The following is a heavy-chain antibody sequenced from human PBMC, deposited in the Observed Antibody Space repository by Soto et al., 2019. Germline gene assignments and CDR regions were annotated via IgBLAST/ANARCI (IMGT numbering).Heavy chain of an antibody. Sequence: QVQLRESGPGLVKPSHTLSLTCTVSVGSISSGYYYWSWIRQPPGKGLEWIGYLYSSGSTFYNPSLKSRLTIPPDTSKSQFSLKLSSVTAADTAVYYCARAKSRDTGLVDAFDIWGQGTMVTVSS. D-gene: IGHD5-18*01. V-gene: IGHV4-30-4*01. CDR3: ARAKSRDTGLVDAFDI. J-gene: IGHJ3*02. CDR1: VGSISSGYYY. CDR2: LYSSGST.